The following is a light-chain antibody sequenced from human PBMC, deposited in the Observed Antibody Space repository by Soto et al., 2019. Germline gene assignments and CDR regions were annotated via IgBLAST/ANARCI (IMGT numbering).Light chain of an antibody. Sequence: EIVMTQSPATLSVSPGERATLSCRASQSVSSNLAWYQQKPGQAPRLLLYGASTRATGIPARFSGSGSGTEVTLTISSLQSEDFAVYYCQQYNNWRPYTFGQGTKLEIK. J-gene: IGKJ2*01. CDR3: QQYNNWRPYT. CDR2: GAS. CDR1: QSVSSN. V-gene: IGKV3-15*01.